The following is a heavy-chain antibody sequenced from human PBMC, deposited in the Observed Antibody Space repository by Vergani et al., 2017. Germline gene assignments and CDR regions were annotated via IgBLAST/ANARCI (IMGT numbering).Heavy chain of an antibody. CDR3: ARDLRCLCNRFDP. CDR1: GFTFNQYG. J-gene: IGHJ5*02. V-gene: IGHV3-33*01. D-gene: IGHD1-14*01. Sequence: QVQLVESGGGVVQPGRSLRLSCAASGFTFNQYGMHWVRQAPGKGLEWVAVTWYDGNNKQYADSVKGRFTISRDNSKSTMYLQMNSLRDEDTGVYYCARDLRCLCNRFDPWGQGTLITVSS. CDR2: TWYDGNNK.